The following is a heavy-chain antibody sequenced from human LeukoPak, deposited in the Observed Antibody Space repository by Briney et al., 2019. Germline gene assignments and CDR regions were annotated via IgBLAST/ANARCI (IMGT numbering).Heavy chain of an antibody. CDR3: ARLYSSSWHFDY. CDR2: IWYDGSNK. D-gene: IGHD6-13*01. Sequence: PGGCLRLSCAASGFTFSSYAMSWVRQAPGKGLEWVAVIWYDGSNKYHADSVKGRFTISRDNSKNTLFLQMNSLRAEDTAVYYCARLYSSSWHFDYWGQGTLVTVSS. V-gene: IGHV3-33*08. J-gene: IGHJ4*02. CDR1: GFTFSSYA.